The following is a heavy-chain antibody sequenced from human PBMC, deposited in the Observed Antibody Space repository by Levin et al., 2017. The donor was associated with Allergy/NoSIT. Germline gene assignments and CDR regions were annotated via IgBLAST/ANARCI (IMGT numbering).Heavy chain of an antibody. D-gene: IGHD4-11*01. Sequence: PGGSLRLSFEASGFTFSSYSMNWVRQAPGKGLEWVAYISSSSSSIYYADSVKGRLTISRDNARNSLDLQMNGLRTEDTAVYYCAKGRSTGRGAFDMWGQGTMVTVSS. CDR3: AKGRSTGRGAFDM. J-gene: IGHJ3*02. V-gene: IGHV3-48*01. CDR2: ISSSSSSI. CDR1: GFTFSSYS.